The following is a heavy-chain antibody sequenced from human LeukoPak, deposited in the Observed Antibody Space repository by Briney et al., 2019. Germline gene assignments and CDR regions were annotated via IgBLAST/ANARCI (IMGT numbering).Heavy chain of an antibody. CDR1: GGSISSGSYY. Sequence: ASETLSLTCTVSGGSISSGSYYWCWIRQPPGKGLEWIGYIYHSGSTYYNPSLKSRVTISVDRSKNQFSLKLSSVTAADTAVYYCARDLSSSSAPTFDYWGQGTLVTVSS. V-gene: IGHV4-30-2*01. CDR3: ARDLSSSSAPTFDY. D-gene: IGHD6-6*01. CDR2: IYHSGST. J-gene: IGHJ4*02.